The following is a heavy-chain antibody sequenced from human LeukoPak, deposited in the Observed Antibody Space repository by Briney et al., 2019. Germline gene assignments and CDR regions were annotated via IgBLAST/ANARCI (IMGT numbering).Heavy chain of an antibody. Sequence: GGPLTLSCAASGFTFCSYGMIWLPHAPGKALEGVALTWDDGSNKYYADAVKGRFPISRDNSKNTLYLQMNSLRAEDTAVYYCARDLGYSYGHPFDYWGQGTLVTVSS. CDR3: ARDLGYSYGHPFDY. V-gene: IGHV3-33*08. D-gene: IGHD5-18*01. CDR1: GFTFCSYG. CDR2: TWDDGSNK. J-gene: IGHJ4*02.